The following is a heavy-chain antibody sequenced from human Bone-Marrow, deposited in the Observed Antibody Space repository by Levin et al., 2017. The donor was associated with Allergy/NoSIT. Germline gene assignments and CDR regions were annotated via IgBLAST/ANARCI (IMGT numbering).Heavy chain of an antibody. CDR2: ISSISTYI. CDR3: TRDHSWSSDS. D-gene: IGHD2-8*02. J-gene: IGHJ4*02. V-gene: IGHV3-21*01. Sequence: GGSLRLSCAASGFNFNTYNMNWVRKAPGKGLEWVSSISSISTYIHYADSVKGRFTISRDNAKNSLFLQMNSLRAADTAVYYCTRDHSWSSDSWGQGTLVTVSS. CDR1: GFNFNTYN.